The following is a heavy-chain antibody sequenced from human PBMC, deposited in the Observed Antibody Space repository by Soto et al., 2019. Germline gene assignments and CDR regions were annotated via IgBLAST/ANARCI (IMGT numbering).Heavy chain of an antibody. Sequence: SETLSLTCTVSGGSVSSGSYYWSWIRQPPGKGLEWIGYIYYSGSTNYNPSLKSRVTISVDTSKNQFSLKLSSVTAADTAVYYCARAERAFDIWGQGTMVTVSS. CDR2: IYYSGST. J-gene: IGHJ3*02. V-gene: IGHV4-61*01. CDR1: GGSVSSGSYY. CDR3: ARAERAFDI.